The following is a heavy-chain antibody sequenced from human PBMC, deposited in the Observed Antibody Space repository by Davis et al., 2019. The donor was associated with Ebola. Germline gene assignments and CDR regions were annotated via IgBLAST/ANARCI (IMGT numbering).Heavy chain of an antibody. CDR1: GFTVSSNY. J-gene: IGHJ4*02. CDR3: AKSVYSRFDY. V-gene: IGHV3-23*01. Sequence: GESLKISCAASGFTVSSNYMRWVRQAPGKGLEWVSAISGSGGSTYYADSVKGRFTISRDNSKNTLYLQMNSLRAEDTAVYYCAKSVYSRFDYWGQGTLVTVSS. CDR2: ISGSGGST. D-gene: IGHD6-13*01.